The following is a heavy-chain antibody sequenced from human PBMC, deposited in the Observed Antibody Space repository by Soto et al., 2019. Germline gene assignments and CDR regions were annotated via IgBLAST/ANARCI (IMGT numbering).Heavy chain of an antibody. CDR1: GDSVSSNSAA. CDR2: TYYRSKWYN. D-gene: IGHD4-4*01. V-gene: IGHV6-1*01. Sequence: PSQTLSLTCAISGDSVSSNSAAWNWIRQSPSRGLEWLGRTYYRSKWYNDYAVSVKSRITINPDTSKNQISLQLNSVTPEDTAVYYCARDLRLQNYYYYYYMDVWGKGTTVTVSS. J-gene: IGHJ6*03. CDR3: ARDLRLQNYYYYYYMDV.